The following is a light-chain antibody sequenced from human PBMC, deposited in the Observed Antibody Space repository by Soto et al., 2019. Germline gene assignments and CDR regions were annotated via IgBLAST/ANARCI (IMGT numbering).Light chain of an antibody. V-gene: IGKV1D-12*01. Sequence: DIQMTQSPSSVSASVGDRVTITCRASQAISTWLAWYQQKPGKAPKLLIYAASNLKTGVRSRFSGSGSGTDFTLTISSLQPEDFATYYCHQANSFPRTFGQGTKVEIK. J-gene: IGKJ1*01. CDR3: HQANSFPRT. CDR1: QAISTW. CDR2: AAS.